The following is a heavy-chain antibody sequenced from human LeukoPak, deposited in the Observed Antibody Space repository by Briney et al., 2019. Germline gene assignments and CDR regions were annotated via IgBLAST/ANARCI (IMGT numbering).Heavy chain of an antibody. D-gene: IGHD3-3*01. V-gene: IGHV5-51*01. CDR3: ARGRGWIFGVVKKGGDRDWFDP. J-gene: IGHJ5*02. CDR1: GYSFTSYW. Sequence: GESLKISCKGSGYSFTSYWIGWVRQMPGKGLEWMGIIYPGDSDTRYSPSFQGQVTFSADKSISTAYLQWSSLKASDTAMYYCARGRGWIFGVVKKGGDRDWFDPWGQGTLVTVSS. CDR2: IYPGDSDT.